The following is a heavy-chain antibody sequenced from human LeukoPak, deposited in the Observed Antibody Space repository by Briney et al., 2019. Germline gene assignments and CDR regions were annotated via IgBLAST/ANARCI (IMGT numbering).Heavy chain of an antibody. CDR2: ISYDGSNK. J-gene: IGHJ3*02. Sequence: GRYLRLYCAASGFTFSSYGMHWVRQAPGKGLEWVAVISYDGSNKYYADSVKGRFTISRDNSKNTLYLQMNSLRAEDTAVYYCAKASMIVVAPNDAFDIWGQGTMVTVSS. CDR3: AKASMIVVAPNDAFDI. D-gene: IGHD3-22*01. V-gene: IGHV3-30*18. CDR1: GFTFSSYG.